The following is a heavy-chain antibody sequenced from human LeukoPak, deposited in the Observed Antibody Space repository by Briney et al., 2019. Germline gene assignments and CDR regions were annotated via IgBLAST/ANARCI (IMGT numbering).Heavy chain of an antibody. V-gene: IGHV3-15*01. D-gene: IGHD4-11*01. CDR3: TRGDQSVT. J-gene: IGHJ5*02. CDR1: GFTFSNDW. CDR2: IKTKTYGETT. Sequence: GGSLRPSCAASGFTFSNDWMTWVRQAPGKGLEWVGRIKTKTYGETTDYAAPVKGRFTISRDDSKNTLYLQMNSLKTEDTAVYFCTRGDQSVTWGQGTLVAVSS.